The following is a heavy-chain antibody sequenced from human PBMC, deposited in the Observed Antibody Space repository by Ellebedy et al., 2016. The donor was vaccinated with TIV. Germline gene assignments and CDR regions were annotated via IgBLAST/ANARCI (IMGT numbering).Heavy chain of an antibody. CDR2: IYSGGGT. V-gene: IGHV3-66*01. D-gene: IGHD3-10*01. CDR3: ARKHLYGLD. J-gene: IGHJ4*02. CDR1: GFTVSSNS. Sequence: GESLKISCAASGFTVSSNSMNWVRQAPGEGLEWVSVIYSGGGTSYADSVKGRFTIFRDTSKNTLFLQMNSLRAEDTAVYYCARKHLYGLDWGQGTLVTVSS.